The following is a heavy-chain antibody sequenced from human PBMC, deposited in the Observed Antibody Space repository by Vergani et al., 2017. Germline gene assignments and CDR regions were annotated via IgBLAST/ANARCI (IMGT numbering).Heavy chain of an antibody. CDR3: ARDPGGVVIPTLGYLDY. V-gene: IGHV1-18*01. D-gene: IGHD3-22*01. J-gene: IGHJ4*02. CDR2: ISAYNGNT. Sequence: QVQLVQSGAEVKKPGASVKVSCKASGYTFTSYGISWVRQAPGQGREWMGWISAYNGNTNYAQKLQGRVTMTTDTSTSTAYMELRSLRSDDTAMYYCARDPGGVVIPTLGYLDYWGQGTLVTVSS. CDR1: GYTFTSYG.